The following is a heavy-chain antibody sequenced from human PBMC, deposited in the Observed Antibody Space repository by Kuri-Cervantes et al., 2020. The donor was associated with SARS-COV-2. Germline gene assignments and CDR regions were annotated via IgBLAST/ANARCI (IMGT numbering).Heavy chain of an antibody. CDR2: ISSSGSKI. J-gene: IGHJ3*02. CDR3: ARERVIRGGAFDI. CDR1: GFTFSSYE. Sequence: GGSLRLSCAASGFTFSSYEMNWVRQAPGKGLEWVSYISSSGSKIYYADSVKGRFTISRDNSKSTLYLQMNSLKAEDTAVYYCARERVIRGGAFDIWGQGTMVTVSS. V-gene: IGHV3-48*03. D-gene: IGHD3-16*02.